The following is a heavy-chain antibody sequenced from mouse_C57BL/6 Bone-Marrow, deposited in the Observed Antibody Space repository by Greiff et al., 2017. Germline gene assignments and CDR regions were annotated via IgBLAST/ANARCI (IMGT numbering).Heavy chain of an antibody. CDR2: IYPRSGNT. Sequence: QVQLQQSGAELARPGASVKLSCKASGYTFTSYCISWVKQRPGQGLEWIGEIYPRSGNTYYNEKFKGKATLTVDKSSSTAYMKLRSLTSEDSAVYFCAREDGESPGFAYWGQGTLVTVSA. J-gene: IGHJ3*01. CDR3: AREDGESPGFAY. CDR1: GYTFTSYC. V-gene: IGHV1-81*01.